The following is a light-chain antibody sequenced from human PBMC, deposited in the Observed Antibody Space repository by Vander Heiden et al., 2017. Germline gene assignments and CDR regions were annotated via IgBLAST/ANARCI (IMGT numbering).Light chain of an antibody. CDR2: WAS. CDR1: QSVLYSSNNKNY. J-gene: IGKJ3*01. CDR3: QQYYSTPFT. Sequence: DLVMTKSPDSLAVSLGERATIYCKSSQSVLYSSNNKNYLAWYQQKPGQPPKLLIYWASTRESGVPDRFSGSGSGTDFTLTISSLQAEDVAVYYCQQYYSTPFTFGSGTKVDIK. V-gene: IGKV4-1*01.